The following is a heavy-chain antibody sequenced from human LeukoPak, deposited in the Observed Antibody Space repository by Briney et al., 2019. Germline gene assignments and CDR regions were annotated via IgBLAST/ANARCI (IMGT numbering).Heavy chain of an antibody. V-gene: IGHV4-61*02. CDR3: TRGGHDYGGSFDT. CDR1: GASIASGSYH. Sequence: PSETLSLTCAISGASIASGSYHWDWIRQPAGSRPAYMGRISAGGRTNYNPSLKSRLTISMDTSKNHVSLRLSSVTAADTALYFCTRGGHDYGGSFDTWGPGILVTVSS. J-gene: IGHJ5*02. D-gene: IGHD4-23*01. CDR2: ISAGGRT.